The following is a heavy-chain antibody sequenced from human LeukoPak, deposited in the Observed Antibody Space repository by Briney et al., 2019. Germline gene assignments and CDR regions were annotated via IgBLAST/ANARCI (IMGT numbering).Heavy chain of an antibody. CDR1: GGSISGDNFS. CDR3: AREIAVAGNPRVKLGFGAFDI. D-gene: IGHD6-19*01. J-gene: IGHJ3*02. CDR2: TYPSSSS. V-gene: IGHV4-30-2*01. Sequence: SETLSLTCAVSGGSISGDNFSWSWVRQPPGKGLEWIGYTYPSSSSYYRPSLRSRATISIDTSKNQFSLHLTSVTAADTAVYYCAREIAVAGNPRVKLGFGAFDIWGQGTMVTVSS.